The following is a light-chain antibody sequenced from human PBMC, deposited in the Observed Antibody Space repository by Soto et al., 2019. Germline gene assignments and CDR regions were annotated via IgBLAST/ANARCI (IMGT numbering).Light chain of an antibody. CDR2: GAS. CDR3: QQYGSSHPWT. V-gene: IGKV3-20*01. CDR1: QSVSSSY. J-gene: IGKJ1*01. Sequence: EVVLTQSPGTLSLSPGERSTLSCMASQSVSSSYLAWYQQKPDQSPRLLIYGASSRATGIPDRFSGRGSGTDFTLTISRLEPDDFAVYYCQQYGSSHPWTFGQGTKVDIK.